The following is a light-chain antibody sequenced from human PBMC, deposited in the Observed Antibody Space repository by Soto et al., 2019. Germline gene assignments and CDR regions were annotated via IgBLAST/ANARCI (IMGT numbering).Light chain of an antibody. CDR2: GAS. CDR3: KQYNSWPT. CDR1: QSVSGN. J-gene: IGKJ1*01. Sequence: EIVLTQSPGTLSLSPGERATLSCRASQSVSGNLAWYQQKPGQAPSLLIYGASTRATGIPARFSGSGSGTEFTLTISSLMSDDFAVYYCKQYNSWPTFGQGNKGDIK. V-gene: IGKV3-15*01.